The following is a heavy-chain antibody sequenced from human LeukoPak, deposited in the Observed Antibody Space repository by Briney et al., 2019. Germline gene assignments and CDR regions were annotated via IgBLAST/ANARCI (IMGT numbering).Heavy chain of an antibody. D-gene: IGHD3-16*02. J-gene: IGHJ4*02. CDR2: ISSSSSYI. V-gene: IGHV3-21*01. CDR1: GFTFSSCS. CDR3: ARESSKTGGSYRSKPFDY. Sequence: KPGGSLRLSCAASGFTFSSCSMNWVRQAPGKGLEWVSSISSSSSYIYYADSVKGRFTISRDNAKNSLYLQMNSLRAEDTAVYYCARESSKTGGSYRSKPFDYWGQGTLVTVSS.